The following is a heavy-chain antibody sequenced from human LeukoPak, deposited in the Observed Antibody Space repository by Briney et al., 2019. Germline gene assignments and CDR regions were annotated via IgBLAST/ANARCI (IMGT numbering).Heavy chain of an antibody. J-gene: IGHJ4*02. CDR2: ISGYNGRA. D-gene: IGHD2-15*01. CDR3: ARDIGISQFDY. Sequence: GASVKVSCKASGYAFTTQGISWVRQAPGQGLEWKGWISGYNGRAEYAQKLQGRVIMTTDTSTSTAYMELRSLTSDDTAMYYCARDIGISQFDYWGQGTLVTVSS. CDR1: GYAFTTQG. V-gene: IGHV1-18*01.